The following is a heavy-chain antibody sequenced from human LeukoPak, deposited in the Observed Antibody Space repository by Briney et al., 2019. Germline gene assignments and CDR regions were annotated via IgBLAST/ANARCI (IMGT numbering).Heavy chain of an antibody. CDR2: ISAYNGNT. D-gene: IGHD2-2*01. Sequence: GASVTVSCKASGYTFTSYGISWVQQAPGQGLEWMGWISAYNGNTNYAQKLQGRVTMTTDTSTSTAYMEPRSLRSDDTAVYYCARDGGDIVVVPAASDYWGQGTLVTVSS. CDR3: ARDGGDIVVVPAASDY. V-gene: IGHV1-18*01. J-gene: IGHJ4*02. CDR1: GYTFTSYG.